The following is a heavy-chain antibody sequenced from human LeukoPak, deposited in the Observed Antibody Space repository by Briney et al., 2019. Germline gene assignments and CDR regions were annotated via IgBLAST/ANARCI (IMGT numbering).Heavy chain of an antibody. D-gene: IGHD6-13*01. J-gene: IGHJ3*02. CDR3: AKDGSYSSSRYASDI. Sequence: GGSLRLSCAASGFTFSSYGMHWVRQAPGKGLEWVAFIRYDGSNKYYADSVKGRFTISRDNAKNSLFLQMNGLRADDTALYYCAKDGSYSSSRYASDIWGQGTMVTVSS. V-gene: IGHV3-30*02. CDR2: IRYDGSNK. CDR1: GFTFSSYG.